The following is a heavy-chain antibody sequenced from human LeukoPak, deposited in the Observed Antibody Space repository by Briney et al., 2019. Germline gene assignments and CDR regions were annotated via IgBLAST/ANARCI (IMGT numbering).Heavy chain of an antibody. D-gene: IGHD2-15*01. J-gene: IGHJ5*02. CDR2: IYYSGST. Sequence: SETLSLTCTVSACSISSGGYYWSWIRQHPGKGLEWFGYIYYSGSTYYNPSLKSRVTISVDTSRNQFSLKLSSVTAAHTAVYYCARDHNCSGGSCYDNWFDPWGEGTLVTVSS. CDR3: ARDHNCSGGSCYDNWFDP. V-gene: IGHV4-31*03. CDR1: ACSISSGGYY.